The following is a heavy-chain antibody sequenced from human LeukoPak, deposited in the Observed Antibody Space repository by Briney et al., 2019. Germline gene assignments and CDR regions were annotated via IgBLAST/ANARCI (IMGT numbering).Heavy chain of an antibody. CDR2: SYYSGST. CDR3: ARYTRGRNGMDV. J-gene: IGHJ6*02. CDR1: GGSISSGGYS. Sequence: PSETLSLTCAVSGGSISSGGYSWSWIRLPPGKGLEWIGYSYYSGSTNYNPSLKSRVTISVDTTKNQFSLKLSSVTAADTAVYYCARYTRGRNGMDVWGQGTTVTVSS. V-gene: IGHV4-61*08. D-gene: IGHD1-26*01.